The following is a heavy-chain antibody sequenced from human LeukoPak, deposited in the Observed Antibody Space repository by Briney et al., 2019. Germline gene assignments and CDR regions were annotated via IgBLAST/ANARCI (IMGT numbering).Heavy chain of an antibody. Sequence: SQTLSLTCAVSGGSISSGGYSWSWIRQPPGKGLEWIGYIYHSGSTNYNPSLKSRVTISVDTSKNQFSLKLSSVTAADTAVYYCARGTSSWYFFGYYFDYWGQGTLVTVSS. CDR3: ARGTSSWYFFGYYFDY. CDR2: IYHSGST. CDR1: GGSISSGGYS. J-gene: IGHJ4*02. V-gene: IGHV4-30-2*01. D-gene: IGHD6-13*01.